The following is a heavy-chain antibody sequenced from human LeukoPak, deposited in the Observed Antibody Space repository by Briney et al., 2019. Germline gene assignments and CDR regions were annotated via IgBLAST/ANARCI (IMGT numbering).Heavy chain of an antibody. Sequence: PGGSLRLSCSASGFTFSSYAIHWVRQAPGKGLEYVSAISGNGVATYYTDSVKGRFTISRDNSKNTLYLQMGSLRAEDTAMYYCVKDHYYNRSGPFDYWGQGTLVTVSS. CDR2: ISGNGVAT. J-gene: IGHJ4*02. CDR3: VKDHYYNRSGPFDY. V-gene: IGHV3-64D*06. D-gene: IGHD3-22*01. CDR1: GFTFSSYA.